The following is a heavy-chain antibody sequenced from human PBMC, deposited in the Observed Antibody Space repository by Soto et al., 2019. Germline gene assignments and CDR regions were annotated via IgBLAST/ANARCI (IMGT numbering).Heavy chain of an antibody. J-gene: IGHJ4*02. D-gene: IGHD3-10*01. V-gene: IGHV4-31*03. CDR2: IYYSGST. CDR1: GGSISSCGYY. Sequence: SETLSLTCTVSGGSISSCGYYWSWIRQHPGKGLEWIGYIYYSGSTYYNPSLKSRVTISVDTSKNQFSLKLSSVTAADTAVYYCAREYYGSGSYGFLWGQGTLVTVSS. CDR3: AREYYGSGSYGFL.